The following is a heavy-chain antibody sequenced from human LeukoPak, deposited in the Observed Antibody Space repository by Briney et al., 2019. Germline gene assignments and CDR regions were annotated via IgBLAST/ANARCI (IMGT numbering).Heavy chain of an antibody. CDR1: GGSISSGAYY. CDR3: ARATYYDYVWGSYRKEGYYYYGMDV. CDR2: IYYSGST. J-gene: IGHJ6*02. V-gene: IGHV4-31*03. Sequence: SETLSLTCTVSGGSISSGAYYWSWIRQHPGKGLEWIGYIYYSGSTYYNPSLKSRVTISVDTSKNQFSLKLSSVTAADTAVYYCARATYYDYVWGSYRKEGYYYYGMDVWGQGTTVTVSS. D-gene: IGHD3-16*02.